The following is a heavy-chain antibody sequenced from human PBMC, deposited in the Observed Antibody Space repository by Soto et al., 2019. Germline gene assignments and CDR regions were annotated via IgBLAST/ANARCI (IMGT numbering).Heavy chain of an antibody. Sequence: QITLKESGPTLVKPTQTLTLTCTFSGFSLSTSGVGVGWIRQPPVKALEWLALIYWDDDKRYSPSLKSRLTITKDTSKNQVVLTMTNMDPVDTATYYCAPADDYIWGNYRTIFDYWGQGTLVSVSS. CDR1: GFSLSTSGVG. D-gene: IGHD3-16*02. CDR3: APADDYIWGNYRTIFDY. CDR2: IYWDDDK. J-gene: IGHJ4*02. V-gene: IGHV2-5*02.